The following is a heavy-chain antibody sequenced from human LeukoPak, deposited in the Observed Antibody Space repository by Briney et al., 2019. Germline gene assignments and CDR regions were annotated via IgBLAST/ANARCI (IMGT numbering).Heavy chain of an antibody. J-gene: IGHJ4*02. CDR1: GFTFSGYW. D-gene: IGHD4-23*01. Sequence: GGSLRLSCAASGFTFSGYWMHWVRHAPGKGLVWISRINTDGSSTSYADSVKGRFTISRDNAKNSLYLQMNSLRAEDTAVYYCARDETPYYGGNSLAFDYWGQGTLVTVSS. CDR3: ARDETPYYGGNSLAFDY. V-gene: IGHV3-74*01. CDR2: INTDGSST.